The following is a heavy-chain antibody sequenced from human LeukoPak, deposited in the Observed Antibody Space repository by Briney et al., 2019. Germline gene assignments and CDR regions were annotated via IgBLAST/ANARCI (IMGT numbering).Heavy chain of an antibody. CDR3: AKGEVPAGRGYYFDY. CDR1: GLPFSSYA. CDR2: ISGSGGTT. V-gene: IGHV3-23*01. Sequence: PGGSPRLSCAASGLPFSSYAMRWVRQAPGTGLEWVSGISGSGGTTYYADSVKGRFTISRDNSKNTLYLQMNSLRAEDTAVYYCAKGEVPAGRGYYFDYWGQGTLVTVSS. J-gene: IGHJ4*02. D-gene: IGHD2-2*01.